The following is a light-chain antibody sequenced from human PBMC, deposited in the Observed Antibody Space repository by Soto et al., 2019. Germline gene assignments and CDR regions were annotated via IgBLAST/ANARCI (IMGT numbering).Light chain of an antibody. Sequence: DIQMTQSPSALSASVGDRVTVTCRASQNVNMWLAWYQQKPGKAPYLLIYKASNLERGVPSRFSGSGSGTDFTLTISSLQPDDFATYYCQQYNSYAITFGQGTRLEIK. J-gene: IGKJ5*01. CDR3: QQYNSYAIT. V-gene: IGKV1-5*03. CDR2: KAS. CDR1: QNVNMW.